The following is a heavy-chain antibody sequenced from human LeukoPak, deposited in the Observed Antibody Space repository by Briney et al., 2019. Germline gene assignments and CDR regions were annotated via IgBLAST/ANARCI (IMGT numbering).Heavy chain of an antibody. V-gene: IGHV3-23*01. Sequence: GGSLRLSCAASGFTFSSYAMSWVRQAPGKGLEWVSAISGSGGSTYYADSVKGRFTISRDNSNNTLYLQMNSLRAEDTAVYYCAKPYYYDSSGSHPYYFDYWGQGTLVTVSS. CDR1: GFTFSSYA. J-gene: IGHJ4*02. D-gene: IGHD3-22*01. CDR3: AKPYYYDSSGSHPYYFDY. CDR2: ISGSGGST.